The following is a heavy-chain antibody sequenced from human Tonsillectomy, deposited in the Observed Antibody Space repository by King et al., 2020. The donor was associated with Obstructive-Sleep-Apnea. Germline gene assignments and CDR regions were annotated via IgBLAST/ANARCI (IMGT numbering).Heavy chain of an antibody. V-gene: IGHV3-21*01. CDR3: ARGNYDILTAYYDLNY. D-gene: IGHD3-9*01. CDR2: ISSSSSYI. J-gene: IGHJ4*02. CDR1: GFTFSSHS. Sequence: QLVQSGGGLVKPGGSLRLSCAASGFTFSSHSMNWVRRAPGKGLEWISSISSSSSYIYYADSVKGRFTISRDNAKNSLFLQMNSLRAEDTAVYYCARGNYDILTAYYDLNYWGQGTLVTVSS.